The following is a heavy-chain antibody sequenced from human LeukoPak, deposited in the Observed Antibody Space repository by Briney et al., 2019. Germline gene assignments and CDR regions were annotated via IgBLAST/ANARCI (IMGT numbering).Heavy chain of an antibody. CDR2: ISYDGSNK. Sequence: GSLRLSCAASGFTFSSYAMHWVRQAPGKGLEWVAVISYDGSNKYYADSVKGRFTISRDNSKNTLYLQMNSLRAEDTAVYYCASPTRYDSSGYCHDGLDVWGQGTTVTVSS. CDR1: GFTFSSYA. D-gene: IGHD3-22*01. CDR3: ASPTRYDSSGYCHDGLDV. V-gene: IGHV3-30-3*01. J-gene: IGHJ6*02.